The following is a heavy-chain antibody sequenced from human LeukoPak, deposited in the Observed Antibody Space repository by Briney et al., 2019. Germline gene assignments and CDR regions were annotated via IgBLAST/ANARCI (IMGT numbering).Heavy chain of an antibody. D-gene: IGHD2-2*01. CDR3: ANEEDGDVVVVPAVTGH. Sequence: GGSLRLSCAASRFPFNSSGMHWARQAPGKGLEWVAFIRYDGSNKYYTDSVKGRFTISRDNSKNTLFLQMNSLRVEDTAVYYCANEEDGDVVVVPAVTGHWGQGTLVTVSS. J-gene: IGHJ4*02. CDR1: RFPFNSSG. CDR2: IRYDGSNK. V-gene: IGHV3-30*02.